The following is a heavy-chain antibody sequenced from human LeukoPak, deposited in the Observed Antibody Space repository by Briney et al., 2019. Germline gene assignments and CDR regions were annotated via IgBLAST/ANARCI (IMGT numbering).Heavy chain of an antibody. D-gene: IGHD3-22*01. CDR2: IYCSGST. CDR3: ARSHYYDSSGYYYI. Sequence: RASQTLSLTCTASGGSISSSSYYWGWIRQPPGKGLEWIGSIYCSGSTYYNPSLKSRVTISVDTSKNQFSLKLSSVTAADTAVYYCARSHYYDSSGYYYIWGQGTLVTVSS. CDR1: GGSISSSSYY. J-gene: IGHJ4*02. V-gene: IGHV4-39*01.